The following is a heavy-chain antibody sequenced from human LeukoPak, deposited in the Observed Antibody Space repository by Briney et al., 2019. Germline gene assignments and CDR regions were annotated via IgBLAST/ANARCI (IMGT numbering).Heavy chain of an antibody. J-gene: IGHJ6*02. Sequence: PGGSLRLSCAASGFIFSSYWMHWVRQAPGKGLVWXXRXXXDGSSTSYADSVKGRFTISRDNAKNTLYLQMNSLRAEDTAVYYCARQVDPALVADYYYYGMGVWGQGTTVTVSS. V-gene: IGHV3-74*01. CDR3: ARQVDPALVADYYYYGMGV. CDR1: GFIFSSYW. CDR2: XXXDGSST. D-gene: IGHD5-18*01.